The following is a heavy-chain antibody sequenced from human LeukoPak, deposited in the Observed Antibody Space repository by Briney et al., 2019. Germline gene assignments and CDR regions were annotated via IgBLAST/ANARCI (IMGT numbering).Heavy chain of an antibody. D-gene: IGHD2-15*01. V-gene: IGHV4-34*01. CDR1: GGSFSGYY. CDR3: ARGDNIVVVVAASRGDAFDI. Sequence: PSETLSLTCAVYGGSFSGYYWSWIRQPPGQGLEWTGEINHGGSTNYNPSLKSRVTISVDTSKNQFSLKLSSVTAADRAVYYCARGDNIVVVVAASRGDAFDIWGQGTMVTVSS. CDR2: INHGGST. J-gene: IGHJ3*02.